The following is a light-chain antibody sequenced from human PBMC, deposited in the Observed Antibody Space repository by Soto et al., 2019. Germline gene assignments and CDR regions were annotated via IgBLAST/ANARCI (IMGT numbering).Light chain of an antibody. Sequence: QLVLTQPPSVSGAPGQRVTISCTGSSSNIGAGYDVHWYQQPPGTAPKLPIYGNSNRPSGVPDRFSGSKSGTSASLAITGLQAEDEADYYCQSYDSSLSVLYVFGTGTKLTVL. CDR1: SSNIGAGYD. J-gene: IGLJ1*01. CDR3: QSYDSSLSVLYV. V-gene: IGLV1-40*01. CDR2: GNS.